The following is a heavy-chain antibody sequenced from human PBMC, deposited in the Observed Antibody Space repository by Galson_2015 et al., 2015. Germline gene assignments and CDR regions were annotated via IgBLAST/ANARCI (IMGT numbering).Heavy chain of an antibody. Sequence: SLRLSCAASGFTFSSYAMSWVRQAPGKGLEWVSTISGSGGSTYYADSVKGRFTISRDNSKNALYLQMNSLRAEDTAVYYCANDPRIKSYSSGWYFAYWGQGTLVTASS. CDR2: ISGSGGST. D-gene: IGHD6-19*01. V-gene: IGHV3-23*01. J-gene: IGHJ4*02. CDR3: ANDPRIKSYSSGWYFAY. CDR1: GFTFSSYA.